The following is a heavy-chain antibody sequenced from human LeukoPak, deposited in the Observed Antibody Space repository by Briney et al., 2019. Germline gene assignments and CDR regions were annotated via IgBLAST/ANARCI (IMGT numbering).Heavy chain of an antibody. Sequence: PSETQSLTCTVSGYSISSGNYWDWIRQPPGKGLEWIGSIYHSGSTYYNPSLKSRVTISVDTSKNQFSLKLSSVTAADTAVYYCAKRYCSSTTCYDDRGAFDYWGQGTLVTVSS. J-gene: IGHJ4*02. CDR1: GYSISSGNY. D-gene: IGHD2-2*01. CDR2: IYHSGST. V-gene: IGHV4-38-2*02. CDR3: AKRYCSSTTCYDDRGAFDY.